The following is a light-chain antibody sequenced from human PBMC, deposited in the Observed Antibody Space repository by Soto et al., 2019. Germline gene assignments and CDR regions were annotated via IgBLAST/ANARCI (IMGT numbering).Light chain of an antibody. CDR1: NIGSKS. Sequence: SSELTQSPSVSVAPGKTARISCGGNNIGSKSVHWYQQKPGQAPVLVIYYDSDRPSGIPERFSGSNSGNTATLTISRVEAGAEADYYCQVWDSSSDPHVVFGGGTKLTVL. V-gene: IGLV3-21*04. CDR2: YDS. CDR3: QVWDSSSDPHVV. J-gene: IGLJ2*01.